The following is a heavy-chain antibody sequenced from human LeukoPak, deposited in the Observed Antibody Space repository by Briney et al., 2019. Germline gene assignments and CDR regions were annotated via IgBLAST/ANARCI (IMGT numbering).Heavy chain of an antibody. CDR1: GFTVSSNY. Sequence: GGSLRLSCAASGFTVSSNYMSWVRQAPGKGLEWVSVIYSGGSTYYADSVKGRFTISRDNSKNTLYLQMNSLRAEDTAVYYCAKGRVRGYSPPFEPWGQGTLVTVSS. V-gene: IGHV3-66*01. CDR2: IYSGGST. D-gene: IGHD5-18*01. J-gene: IGHJ5*02. CDR3: AKGRVRGYSPPFEP.